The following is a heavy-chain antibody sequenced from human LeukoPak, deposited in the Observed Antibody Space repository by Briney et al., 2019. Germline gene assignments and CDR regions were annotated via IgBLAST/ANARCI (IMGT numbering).Heavy chain of an antibody. D-gene: IGHD3-22*01. V-gene: IGHV4-59*08. CDR2: IYYSGST. J-gene: IGHJ4*02. CDR1: GGSISSYY. Sequence: SETLSLTCTVSGGSISSYYWSWIRQPPGKGLEWIGYIYYSGSTNYNPSLKSRVTISVDTSKNQFSLKLSSVTAADTAVYYCASGFDYYDSSGYFDYWGQGTLVTVSS. CDR3: ASGFDYYDSSGYFDY.